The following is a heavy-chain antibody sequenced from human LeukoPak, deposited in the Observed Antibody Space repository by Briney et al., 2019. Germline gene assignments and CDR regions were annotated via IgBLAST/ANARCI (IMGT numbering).Heavy chain of an antibody. CDR1: GFTFGDYA. D-gene: IGHD1-14*01. J-gene: IGHJ6*03. CDR3: AKDNRDRDYYYYMDV. Sequence: PGGSLRLSCTASGFTFGDYAMSWVRQAPGKGLEWVGFIRSKAYGGTTEYAASVKGRFTISRDDSKSIAYLQMNSLRAEDTAVYYCAKDNRDRDYYYYMDVWGKGTTVTVSS. V-gene: IGHV3-49*04. CDR2: IRSKAYGGTT.